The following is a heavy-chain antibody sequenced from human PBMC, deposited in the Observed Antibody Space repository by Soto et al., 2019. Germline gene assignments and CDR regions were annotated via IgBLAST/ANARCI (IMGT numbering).Heavy chain of an antibody. CDR2: IWYDGSNK. J-gene: IGHJ4*02. CDR1: GFTFSSYG. D-gene: IGHD4-17*01. Sequence: QVQLVESGGGVVQPGRSLRLSCAASGFTFSSYGMHWVRQAPGKGLEWVAVIWYDGSNKYYADSVKGQFTISRDNSKNTLYLQMNSLRAEDTAVYYCARNIDYGEPFDYWGQGTLVTVSS. CDR3: ARNIDYGEPFDY. V-gene: IGHV3-33*01.